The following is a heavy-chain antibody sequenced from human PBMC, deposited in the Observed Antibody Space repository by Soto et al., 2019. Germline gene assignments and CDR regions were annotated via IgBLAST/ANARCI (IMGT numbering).Heavy chain of an antibody. D-gene: IGHD3-22*01. J-gene: IGHJ4*02. CDR1: GFTFSNAW. CDR2: IKSKTDGGTT. V-gene: IGHV3-15*01. Sequence: GGSLRLCCAASGFTFSNAWMSWVRQAPGKGLEWVGRIKSKTDGGTTDYAAPVKGRFTISRDDSKNTLYLQMNSLKTEDTAVYYCTTGIGDPVVMDFDYWGQGTLVTVSS. CDR3: TTGIGDPVVMDFDY.